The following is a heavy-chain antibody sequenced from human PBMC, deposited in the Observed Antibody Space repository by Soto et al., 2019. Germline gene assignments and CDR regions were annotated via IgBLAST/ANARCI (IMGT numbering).Heavy chain of an antibody. V-gene: IGHV1-69*17. Sequence: QVQLVQSGAEVKEPGSSVKVSCKASGGTFSSHAISWVRQAPGQGLEWMGGVTPLFGMANYAQKFQGRGTITADKFAATDYMELTSLTSEDTAVYYCARGDDFDYYYGVDVWGQGTTVTVSS. CDR1: GGTFSSHA. D-gene: IGHD3-16*01. CDR2: VTPLFGMA. J-gene: IGHJ6*02. CDR3: ARGDDFDYYYGVDV.